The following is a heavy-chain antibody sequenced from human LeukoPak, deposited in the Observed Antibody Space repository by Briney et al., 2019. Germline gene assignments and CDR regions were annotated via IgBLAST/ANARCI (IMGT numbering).Heavy chain of an antibody. CDR2: IYYSGST. J-gene: IGHJ4*02. D-gene: IGHD3-9*01. V-gene: IGHV4-59*01. CDR3: ARVHEYYDVLTGYYTGNDHFDY. CDR1: GASISSYY. Sequence: SETLSLTCTVSGASISSYYWSWIRQPPGKGLEWIGYIYYSGSTNYSPSLKSRVSISVDTSKDQFSLKLSSVTAADTAVYYCARVHEYYDVLTGYYTGNDHFDYWGQGSLVTVSS.